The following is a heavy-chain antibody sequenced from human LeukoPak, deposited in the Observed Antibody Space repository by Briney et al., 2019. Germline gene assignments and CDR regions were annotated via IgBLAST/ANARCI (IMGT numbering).Heavy chain of an antibody. CDR2: IYTGDSDT. CDR3: ATLEADDLFDY. D-gene: IGHD6-13*01. CDR1: GSRFTSYW. V-gene: IGHV5-51*01. J-gene: IGHJ4*02. Sequence: GGSLQISCQGSGSRFTSYWIGGAGRLHGKGRGGMGIIYTGDSDTTNSPSFQGQVTISADNSISTAYLQWSSLKASDTAMYYCATLEADDLFDYWGQGTLVTVSS.